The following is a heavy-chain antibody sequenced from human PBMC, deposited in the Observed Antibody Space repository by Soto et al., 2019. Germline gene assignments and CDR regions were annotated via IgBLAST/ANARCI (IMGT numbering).Heavy chain of an antibody. CDR1: GGSISSGDFY. J-gene: IGHJ5*01. D-gene: IGHD2-2*01. CDR3: AREDCTTTRCPSFDS. V-gene: IGHV4-30-4*01. CDR2: IYYSGTT. Sequence: SETLSLTCTVSGGSISSGDFYWSWIRQPPGKNLEWIGYIYYSGTTYYNPSLKSRVTISVDVSKNQFSLKLTSVTAADTAVYYCAREDCTTTRCPSFDSWGQGTLVTVS.